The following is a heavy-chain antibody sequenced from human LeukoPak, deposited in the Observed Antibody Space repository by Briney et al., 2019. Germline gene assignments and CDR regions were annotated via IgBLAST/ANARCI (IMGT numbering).Heavy chain of an antibody. CDR1: GGSISSYY. Sequence: SETLSLTCTVSGGSISSYYWSWIRQPAGKGLEWIGRIYTSGSTNYNPSLKSRVTMSVDTSKNQFSLKLSSVTAADTAVYYCARASGLGGSSSGAWGAIFDYWGQGTLVTVSS. J-gene: IGHJ4*02. D-gene: IGHD1-26*01. V-gene: IGHV4-4*07. CDR3: ARASGLGGSSSGAWGAIFDY. CDR2: IYTSGST.